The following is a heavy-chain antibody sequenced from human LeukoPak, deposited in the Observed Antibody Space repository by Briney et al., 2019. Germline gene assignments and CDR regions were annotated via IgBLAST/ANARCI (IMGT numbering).Heavy chain of an antibody. CDR2: IYSSGIT. J-gene: IGHJ4*02. V-gene: IGHV4-59*01. CDR1: GGSISTYY. Sequence: PSETLSFTCTVSGGSISTYYWNWIRQPPGKGLEWIGYIYSSGITNYNPSLKSRVTISVNTSKDQFSLILSSVTAADTAVYYCARDISGSYPGPFDYWGQGTLVTVSS. CDR3: ARDISGSYPGPFDY. D-gene: IGHD1-26*01.